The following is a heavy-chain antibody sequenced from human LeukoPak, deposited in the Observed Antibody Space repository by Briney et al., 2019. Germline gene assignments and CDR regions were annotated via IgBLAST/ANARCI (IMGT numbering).Heavy chain of an antibody. CDR1: GFTVSSNY. CDR2: IYSGGST. D-gene: IGHD2-2*01. Sequence: GGSLRLSCAASGFTVSSNYMSWVRQAPGKGLEWVSVIYSGGSTYYADSVKGRFTISRDNSKNTLYLQMNSLRAEDTAVYYCAREDIVVVPAAMDYYYYYYMDVWGKGTTVTVSS. CDR3: AREDIVVVPAAMDYYYYYYMDV. V-gene: IGHV3-66*02. J-gene: IGHJ6*03.